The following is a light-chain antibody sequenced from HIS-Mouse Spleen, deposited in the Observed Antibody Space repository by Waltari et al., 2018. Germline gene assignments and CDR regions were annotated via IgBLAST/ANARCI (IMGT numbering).Light chain of an antibody. V-gene: IGLV8-61*01. CDR2: STN. Sequence: QTVVTQEPSFSVSPGGTVTLTCGLSSGSVSTSYYPSLYQQTPGQAPRTLIYSTNTRSSWVPDRFSGSLLGNKAALTITGAQADDESDYYCVLYMGSGIWVFGGGTKLTVL. CDR3: VLYMGSGIWV. J-gene: IGLJ3*02. CDR1: SGSVSTSYY.